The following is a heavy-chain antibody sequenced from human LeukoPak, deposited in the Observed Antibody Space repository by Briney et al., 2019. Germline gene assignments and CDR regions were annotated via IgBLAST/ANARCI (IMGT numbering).Heavy chain of an antibody. D-gene: IGHD3-10*01. CDR3: AREGYYGSGSPPSLYFDY. CDR1: GFTFRNYV. V-gene: IGHV3-30-3*01. J-gene: IGHJ4*02. Sequence: GGSLRLSCAASGFTFRNYVIHWVRQAPGKGLEWVAVTSSDLNVKLYADSVKGRFTISRDNSRSTLYLQMNSLRPEDTAIHYCAREGYYGSGSPPSLYFDYWGQGTLVTVSS. CDR2: TSSDLNVK.